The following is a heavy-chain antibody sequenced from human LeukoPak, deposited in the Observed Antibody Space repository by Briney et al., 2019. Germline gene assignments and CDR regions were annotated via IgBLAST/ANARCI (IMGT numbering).Heavy chain of an antibody. D-gene: IGHD2-2*01. V-gene: IGHV3-7*01. CDR3: ATGRSCTTCYLPDY. J-gene: IGHJ4*02. Sequence: PGGSLRLSCAASGFTFSSYWMSWVRQAPGKGLEWVANINQDGGEKYYVDSVKGRFTISRDNAENSLYPQMNSLRAEDTAVYHCATGRSCTTCYLPDYWGQGTLVTVSS. CDR2: INQDGGEK. CDR1: GFTFSSYW.